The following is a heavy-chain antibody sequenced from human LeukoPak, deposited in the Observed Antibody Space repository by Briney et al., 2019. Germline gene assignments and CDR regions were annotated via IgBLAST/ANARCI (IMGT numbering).Heavy chain of an antibody. J-gene: IGHJ6*02. V-gene: IGHV4-59*11. CDR3: ARVMRGGFYYYGMDV. CDR2: IHNGGST. Sequence: SETLSPTCTVSGGSISSHHWSWIRQPPGKGLEWIGYIHNGGSTNYNPSLKSRVTMSVDTSKNQFSLKLSSVTAADTAVYYCARVMRGGFYYYGMDVWGQGTTVTVSS. CDR1: GGSISSHH. D-gene: IGHD3-16*01.